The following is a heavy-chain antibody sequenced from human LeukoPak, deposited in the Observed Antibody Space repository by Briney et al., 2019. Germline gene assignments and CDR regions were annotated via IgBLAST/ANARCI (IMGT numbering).Heavy chain of an antibody. V-gene: IGHV3-11*01. CDR1: GFTFSDYY. CDR3: ARDPVAEYYFDY. J-gene: IGHJ4*02. CDR2: ISSSGSTI. D-gene: IGHD6-19*01. Sequence: TGGSLRLSCAASGFTFSDYYMSWIRQAPGKGLEWVSYISSSGSTIYYADSVKGRFTISRDNAKNSLYLQMNSLRAEDTAVYYCARDPVAEYYFDYWGQGTLVTVSS.